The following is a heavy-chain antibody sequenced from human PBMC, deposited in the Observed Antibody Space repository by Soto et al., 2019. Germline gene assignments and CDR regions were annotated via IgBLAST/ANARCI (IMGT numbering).Heavy chain of an antibody. CDR3: TRQTDAVQWLVVPTDYNFDY. D-gene: IGHD6-19*01. V-gene: IGHV3-73*01. CDR2: IRSKTNSYAT. Sequence: GGSLRLSCAASGFTFGGSAMHWVRQASGKGLEWVGHIRSKTNSYATAYAESVKGRFTISRDDSMNTAYLQMNSLKTEDTAAYFCTRQTDAVQWLVVPTDYNFDYWGQGTLVTVSS. CDR1: GFTFGGSA. J-gene: IGHJ4*02.